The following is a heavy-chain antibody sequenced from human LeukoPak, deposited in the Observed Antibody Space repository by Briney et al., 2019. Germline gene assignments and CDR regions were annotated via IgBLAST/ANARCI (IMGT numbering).Heavy chain of an antibody. Sequence: GGSLRLSCAASGFTVSSNYMSWVRQAPGKGPEWVSVIYSGGSTYYADSVKGRFTISRDNSKNTLYLQLNSLRAEDTAVYYCAKDSSTSNYYYGMDVWGQGTTVTVSS. D-gene: IGHD6-13*01. CDR1: GFTVSSNY. J-gene: IGHJ6*02. CDR2: IYSGGST. CDR3: AKDSSTSNYYYGMDV. V-gene: IGHV3-53*01.